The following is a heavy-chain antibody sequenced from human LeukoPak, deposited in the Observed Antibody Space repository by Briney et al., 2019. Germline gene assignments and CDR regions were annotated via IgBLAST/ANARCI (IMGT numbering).Heavy chain of an antibody. CDR1: GFTFSNYA. D-gene: IGHD3-10*01. J-gene: IGHJ4*02. CDR2: ISGSGDSP. V-gene: IGHV3-23*01. Sequence: PGGSLRLSCAVSGFTFSNYAMSWVRQAPGKGLEWVSVISGSGDSPYYGDSVKGRFTISRGNSKNTLYLQMNSLRAEDTAVYYCARDQGSNLFDYWGQGTLVTVSS. CDR3: ARDQGSNLFDY.